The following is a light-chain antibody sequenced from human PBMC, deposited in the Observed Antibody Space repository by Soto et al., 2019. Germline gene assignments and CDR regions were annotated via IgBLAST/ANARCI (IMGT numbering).Light chain of an antibody. CDR2: EVR. CDR1: SSDVGSYNY. J-gene: IGLJ1*01. CDR3: ISYTGSDTSYV. Sequence: QPVLTQPASVSGSPGQSITISCTGTSSDVGSYNYVAWYQQFPGKTPKLMIYEVRNRPSGVSSRFSGSMSGNTASLTISGLQAEYESDYYCISYTGSDTSYVFGTGTNLTVL. V-gene: IGLV2-14*01.